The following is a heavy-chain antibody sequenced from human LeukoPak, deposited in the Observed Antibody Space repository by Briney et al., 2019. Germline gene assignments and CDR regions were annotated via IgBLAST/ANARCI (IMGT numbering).Heavy chain of an antibody. V-gene: IGHV3-23*01. CDR2: ISGSGGST. CDR3: ARSRPFITGRFYDILDF. D-gene: IGHD3-9*01. J-gene: IGHJ4*02. Sequence: GGSLRLSCAASGFTFSSYAMSWVRQAPGKGLEWVSAISGSGGSTYYADSVKGRFTISRDNSKNTLYLQMNSLRAEDTAVYYCARSRPFITGRFYDILDFWGQGTLVTVSS. CDR1: GFTFSSYA.